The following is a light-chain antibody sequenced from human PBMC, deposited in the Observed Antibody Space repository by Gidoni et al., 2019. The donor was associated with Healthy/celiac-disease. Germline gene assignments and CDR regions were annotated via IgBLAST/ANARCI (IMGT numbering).Light chain of an antibody. CDR2: KSS. CDR1: PSIGSW. J-gene: IGKJ1*01. Sequence: DIQMTQSPSTLSASVGDRVTITCRASPSIGSWLAWYQQKPVKAPNLLIYKSSNLEDGVPSRFSGSGSGTQFTLSISILHPDDFATYRCHHDNSLWTFGQGTKVEI. CDR3: HHDNSLWT. V-gene: IGKV1-5*03.